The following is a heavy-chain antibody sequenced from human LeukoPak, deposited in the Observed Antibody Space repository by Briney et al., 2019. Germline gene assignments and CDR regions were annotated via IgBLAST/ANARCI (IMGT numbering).Heavy chain of an antibody. Sequence: QTLSLTCAISGDSLSNSNVAWNWIRQSPSRGLEWLGRTYYRSKWNTDYAVSVKSRITINSDTSKNQFSLQLNSVTPEDTAVYYCARGCYSSFDYWDQGTLVTVSS. CDR2: TYYRSKWNT. J-gene: IGHJ4*02. CDR3: ARGCYSSFDY. V-gene: IGHV6-1*01. CDR1: GDSLSNSNVA. D-gene: IGHD5-18*01.